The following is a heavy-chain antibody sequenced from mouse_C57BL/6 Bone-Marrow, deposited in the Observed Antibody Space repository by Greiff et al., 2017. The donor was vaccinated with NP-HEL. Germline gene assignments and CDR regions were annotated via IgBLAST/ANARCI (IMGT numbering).Heavy chain of an antibody. J-gene: IGHJ1*03. Sequence: EVQGVESGGGLVQPGGSLKLSCAASGFTFSDYYMYWVRQTPEKRLEWVAYISNGGGSTYYPDTVKGRFTISRDNAKNTLYLQMSRLKSEDTAMYYCARRGDYDAGWYFDVWGTGTTVTVSS. CDR1: GFTFSDYY. CDR3: ARRGDYDAGWYFDV. CDR2: ISNGGGST. V-gene: IGHV5-12*01. D-gene: IGHD2-4*01.